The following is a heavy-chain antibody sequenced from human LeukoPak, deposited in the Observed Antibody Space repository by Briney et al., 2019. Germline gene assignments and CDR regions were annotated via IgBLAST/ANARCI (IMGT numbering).Heavy chain of an antibody. J-gene: IGHJ4*02. Sequence: SENLSLTCAVSGTSFSSYYWSWIRQSPEKGLEWIGEINHSGYTNNNPSLKSRVTMSIDTSNNRFSLRLSSVTAADTAVYFCARMTTGHDYWGQGILVTVSS. V-gene: IGHV4-34*01. CDR3: ARMTTGHDY. CDR1: GTSFSSYY. D-gene: IGHD4-17*01. CDR2: INHSGYT.